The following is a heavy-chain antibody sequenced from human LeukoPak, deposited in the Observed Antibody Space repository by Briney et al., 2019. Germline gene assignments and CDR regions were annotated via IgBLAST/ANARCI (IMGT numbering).Heavy chain of an antibody. CDR1: GYTFTGYY. J-gene: IGHJ5*02. CDR3: TRVAVAGTQWFDP. D-gene: IGHD6-19*01. CDR2: INTNGRVT. Sequence: GASVKVSCKASGYTFTGYYMHWVRQAPGQGLEWMGWINTNGRVTSHAQKFQGRVTMTRDTSISTAYMELSSLRSDDTAVYYCTRVAVAGTQWFDPWGQGTLVTVSS. V-gene: IGHV1-2*02.